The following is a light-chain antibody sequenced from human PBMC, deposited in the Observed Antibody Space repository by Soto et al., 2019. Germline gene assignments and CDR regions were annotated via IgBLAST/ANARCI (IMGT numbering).Light chain of an antibody. CDR2: DAS. J-gene: IGKJ1*01. Sequence: DIQMTQSPSSLSASVGDRVTISCQASQNINNYLNWYQQKPGRAPKLLIYDASSLESGVPSRFSGSGSGTEFTHTISSLQPDDFATYYCQQYNSYSETFGQGTKVDI. CDR3: QQYNSYSET. V-gene: IGKV1-5*01. CDR1: QNINNY.